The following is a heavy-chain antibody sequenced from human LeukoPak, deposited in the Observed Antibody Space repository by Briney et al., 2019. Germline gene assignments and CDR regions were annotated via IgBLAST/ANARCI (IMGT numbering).Heavy chain of an antibody. V-gene: IGHV1-8*01. Sequence: ASVKVSCKASGYTFTSYDIIWVRQATGQGLVWMGWMNPNSGNTGYAQKFQDRVTMTRNTSTSTAYMELSSLRSEDTAIYYCARAGQEDYLWGTYRDDYWGQGTLVTVSS. CDR3: ARAGQEDYLWGTYRDDY. D-gene: IGHD3-16*02. J-gene: IGHJ4*02. CDR1: GYTFTSYD. CDR2: MNPNSGNT.